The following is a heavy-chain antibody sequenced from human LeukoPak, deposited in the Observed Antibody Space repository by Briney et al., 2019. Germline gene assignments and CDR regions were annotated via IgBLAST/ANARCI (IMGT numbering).Heavy chain of an antibody. CDR1: VGSFSGYY. Sequence: SETLSLTCAVYVGSFSGYYWSWIRQPPGRGLEWIGEINHSGSTNYNPSLKSRVTISVDTSKNQFSLKLSSVTAADTAVYYCATGPGYSYGFGYFDYWGQGTLVTVSS. J-gene: IGHJ4*02. CDR3: ATGPGYSYGFGYFDY. CDR2: INHSGST. V-gene: IGHV4-34*01. D-gene: IGHD5-18*01.